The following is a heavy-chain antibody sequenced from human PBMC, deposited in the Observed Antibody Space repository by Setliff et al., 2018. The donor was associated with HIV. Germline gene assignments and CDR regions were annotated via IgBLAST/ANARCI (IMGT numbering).Heavy chain of an antibody. CDR1: GFTFSSYS. CDR3: ARDGSGSYYGILNYYYYYMDV. V-gene: IGHV3-21*01. D-gene: IGHD3-10*01. J-gene: IGHJ6*03. CDR2: ISSSSSYI. Sequence: GGSLRLSCAASGFTFSSYSMNWVRQAPGKGLEWVSSISSSSSYIYYADSVKGRFTISRDNAKNSLYLQMNSLRAEYTAVYYCARDGSGSYYGILNYYYYYMDVWGKGTTVTVSS.